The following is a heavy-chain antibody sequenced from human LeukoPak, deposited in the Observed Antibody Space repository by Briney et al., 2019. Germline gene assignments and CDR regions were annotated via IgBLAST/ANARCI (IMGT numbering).Heavy chain of an antibody. CDR1: GGTVSSADYY. CDR3: ARARAGYYGMDV. D-gene: IGHD3-10*01. J-gene: IGHJ6*02. Sequence: RPSETLSLTCTVSGGTVSSADYYWSWIRHPPGKALEWIGYIYHTGSNNYRYSLKSRVTISLDTSKNQFSLKLSSVTAADTAVYYCARARAGYYGMDVWGQGTTVTVSS. CDR2: IYHTGSN. V-gene: IGHV4-61*08.